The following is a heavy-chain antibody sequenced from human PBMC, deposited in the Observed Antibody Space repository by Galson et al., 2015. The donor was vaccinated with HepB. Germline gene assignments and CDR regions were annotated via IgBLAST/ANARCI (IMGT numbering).Heavy chain of an antibody. CDR3: ARDTLAVRNYYGSGSYAA. D-gene: IGHD3-10*01. Sequence: SLRLSCAASGFTFSSYAMHWVRQAPGKGLEWVAVISYDGSNKYYADSVKGRFTIPRDNSKNTLYLQMNSLRAEDTAVYYCARDTLAVRNYYGSGSYAAWGQGTLVTVSS. J-gene: IGHJ5*02. V-gene: IGHV3-30*04. CDR1: GFTFSSYA. CDR2: ISYDGSNK.